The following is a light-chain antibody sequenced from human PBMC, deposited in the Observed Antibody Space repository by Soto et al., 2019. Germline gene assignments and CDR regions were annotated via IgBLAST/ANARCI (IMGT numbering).Light chain of an antibody. CDR2: AAS. Sequence: DIHMNQSPSSLSASEGDTVTITCRASETISTYLHWYQQRPGRAPELLIYAASSLQSGVPSRFTGIGTGTYCTRTINGLQPEDFETYFCQQSYSAPRTFGQGTKLEI. CDR3: QQSYSAPRT. J-gene: IGKJ2*01. CDR1: ETISTY. V-gene: IGKV1-39*01.